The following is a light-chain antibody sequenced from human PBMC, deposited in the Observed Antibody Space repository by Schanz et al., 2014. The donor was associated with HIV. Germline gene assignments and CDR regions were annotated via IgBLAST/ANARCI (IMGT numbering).Light chain of an antibody. CDR2: AAS. CDR1: QTISNS. CDR3: QQSYRIPYT. Sequence: DIQMTQSPFSLSASVGDRVTITCRASQTISNSLNWYHQKPGKAPKLLISAASSLQTGVPSRFSGSGSGTYFTLTISSMQPEDFATYYCQQSYRIPYTFGQGTNLQI. V-gene: IGKV1-39*01. J-gene: IGKJ2*01.